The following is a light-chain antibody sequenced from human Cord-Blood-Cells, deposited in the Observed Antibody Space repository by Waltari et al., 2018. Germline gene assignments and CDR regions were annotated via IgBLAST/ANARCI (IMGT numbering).Light chain of an antibody. V-gene: IGKV4-1*01. CDR2: CAS. J-gene: IGKJ2*01. Sequence: DIVMTQSPDSLAVSLGERATINCQSSQSVLYSSNNKNYLAWYQQKPGQPTKLLIYCASTRESGVTDRFSGSGSETDFTLTISSLQAEDVAVYYCQQYYSTPYTLGQGTKLEIK. CDR3: QQYYSTPYT. CDR1: QSVLYSSNNKNY.